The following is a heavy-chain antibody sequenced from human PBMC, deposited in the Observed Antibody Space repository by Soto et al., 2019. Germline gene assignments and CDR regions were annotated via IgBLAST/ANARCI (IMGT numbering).Heavy chain of an antibody. CDR1: GFTFSSYW. J-gene: IGHJ6*03. V-gene: IGHV3-7*01. CDR2: IKQDGSEK. Sequence: GGSLRLSCAASGFTFSSYWMSWVRQAPGKGLEWVANIKQDGSEKYYVDSVKGRFTISRDNAKNSLYLQMNSLRAEDTAVYYCARASADLGYCSGGSCWGYYYYYMDVWGKGTTVTVSS. CDR3: ARASADLGYCSGGSCWGYYYYYMDV. D-gene: IGHD2-15*01.